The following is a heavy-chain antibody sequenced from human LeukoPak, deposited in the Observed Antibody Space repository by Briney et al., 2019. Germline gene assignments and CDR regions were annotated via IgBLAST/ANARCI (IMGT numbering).Heavy chain of an antibody. CDR3: AKPLGYCSGGSCPYYLDY. Sequence: GGSLRLSCAASGFNFRIHDMSWVRQAPGKGLEWVSTISGRNTGTYYADSVKGRFTISRDNSKNTLYLQLNSLRAEDTAVYDCAKPLGYCSGGSCPYYLDYWGQGTLVTVSS. V-gene: IGHV3-23*01. CDR1: GFNFRIHD. J-gene: IGHJ4*02. D-gene: IGHD2-15*01. CDR2: ISGRNTGT.